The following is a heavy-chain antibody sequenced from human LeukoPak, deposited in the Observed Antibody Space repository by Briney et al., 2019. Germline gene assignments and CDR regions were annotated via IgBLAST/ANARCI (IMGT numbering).Heavy chain of an antibody. CDR1: GGSISSYY. J-gene: IGHJ6*02. V-gene: IGHV4-59*01. Sequence: SETLSLTCTVSGGSISSYYWSWFRQPPGKGLEWIGYIYYSGSTNYNPSLKSRVTISVDTSKNQFSLKLSSVTAADTAVYYCAREGYSYGPYYYYYGMDVWGQGTTVTVSS. CDR2: IYYSGST. D-gene: IGHD5-18*01. CDR3: AREGYSYGPYYYYYGMDV.